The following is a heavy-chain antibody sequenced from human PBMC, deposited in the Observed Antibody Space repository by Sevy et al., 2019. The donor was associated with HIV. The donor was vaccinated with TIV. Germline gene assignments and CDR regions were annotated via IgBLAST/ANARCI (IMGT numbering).Heavy chain of an antibody. D-gene: IGHD3-22*01. CDR1: GFTFSSYW. J-gene: IGHJ6*02. CDR2: IKQDGSEK. CDR3: ARAQGYHDSSGYYRYYYYGMDV. Sequence: GGSLRLSCAASGFTFSSYWMSWVRQAPGKGLEWVANIKQDGSEKYYVDSVKGRFTISRDNAKNSLYLQMNSLRAEDTAVYYCARAQGYHDSSGYYRYYYYGMDVWGQGTTVTVSS. V-gene: IGHV3-7*01.